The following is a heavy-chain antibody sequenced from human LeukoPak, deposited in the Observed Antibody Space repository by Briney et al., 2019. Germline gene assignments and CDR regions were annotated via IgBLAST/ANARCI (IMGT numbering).Heavy chain of an antibody. D-gene: IGHD6-13*01. CDR3: ARDQGIAAAGYYYYYGMDV. Sequence: SQTLSLTCALSGDSVSSNSAAWNWIRQSPSTGLEWLGRTYYRSKWYNDYAVSVKSRITINPDTSKNQFSLQLNSVTPEDTAVYYCARDQGIAAAGYYYYYGMDVWGQGTTVTVSS. CDR1: GDSVSSNSAA. CDR2: TYYRSKWYN. V-gene: IGHV6-1*01. J-gene: IGHJ6*02.